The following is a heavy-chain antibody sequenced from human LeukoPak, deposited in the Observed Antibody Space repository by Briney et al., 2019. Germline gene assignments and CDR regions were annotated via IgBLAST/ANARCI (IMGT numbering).Heavy chain of an antibody. Sequence: GGSLRLSCAASGFTFSSYGMHWVRQAPGKGPEWVAFIRYDGSNKYYRDSMKSRFTISRDNSKNTLYLQMNSLRAEDTAVYYCARARTYFDYWGQGTLVTVSS. J-gene: IGHJ4*02. CDR3: ARARTYFDY. CDR1: GFTFSSYG. CDR2: IRYDGSNK. V-gene: IGHV3-30*02.